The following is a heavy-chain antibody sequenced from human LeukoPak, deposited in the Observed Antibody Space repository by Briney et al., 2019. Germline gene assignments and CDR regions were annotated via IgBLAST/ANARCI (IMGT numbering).Heavy chain of an antibody. CDR1: GFTFSSYA. Sequence: GGSLRLSCAASGFTFSSYAMSWIRQAPGKGLEWLSAISPTTGTTFYADSVKGRFTISGDNSKNTLYLQMNILRAEDMAVYYCATKTSNGGRYFDYWGQGSLVTVSS. J-gene: IGHJ4*02. CDR2: ISPTTGTT. V-gene: IGHV3-23*01. D-gene: IGHD4-23*01. CDR3: ATKTSNGGRYFDY.